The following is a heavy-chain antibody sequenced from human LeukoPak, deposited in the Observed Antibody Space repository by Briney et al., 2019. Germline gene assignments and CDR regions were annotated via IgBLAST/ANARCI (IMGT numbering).Heavy chain of an antibody. D-gene: IGHD3-3*01. CDR2: IKQDGSEK. CDR1: GFTFSSYW. V-gene: IGHV3-7*04. J-gene: IGHJ4*02. Sequence: GGSLRLSCAASGFTFSSYWMSWVRQAPGKGLEWVANIKQDGSEKYYVDSVKGRFTISRDNAKNSLYLQMNSLRAEDTAVYYCARAHDFWSGYRGNFDYWGQGTLVTVSS. CDR3: ARAHDFWSGYRGNFDY.